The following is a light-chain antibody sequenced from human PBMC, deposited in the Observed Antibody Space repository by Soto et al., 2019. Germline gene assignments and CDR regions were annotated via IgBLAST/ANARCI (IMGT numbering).Light chain of an antibody. Sequence: QSVLTQPPSASGAPGQRVTISCTGSSSNVGAGYDVHWYQQLPGTAPKLLINGNNNRPSGIPDRFSVSKSGSSASLAITGLRGEDEAVYSPQPYDSTLGAYVSGAGTNLTVL. J-gene: IGLJ1*01. CDR1: SSNVGAGYD. V-gene: IGLV1-40*01. CDR3: QPYDSTLGAYV. CDR2: GNN.